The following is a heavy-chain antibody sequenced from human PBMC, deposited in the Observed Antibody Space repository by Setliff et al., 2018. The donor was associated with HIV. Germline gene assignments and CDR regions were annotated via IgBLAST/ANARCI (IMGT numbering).Heavy chain of an antibody. D-gene: IGHD3-3*01. Sequence: PGGSLRLSCEASGFPLYTYDMNWVRQAPGKALEWISFFSHGGTTKYYADSVKGRFTISRDNAKNSLYLVMNDLRADDTAVYYCARSEFMGWLFFDYWGQGTLVTVSS. CDR3: ARSEFMGWLFFDY. J-gene: IGHJ4*02. CDR2: FSHGGTTK. CDR1: GFPLYTYD. V-gene: IGHV3-48*01.